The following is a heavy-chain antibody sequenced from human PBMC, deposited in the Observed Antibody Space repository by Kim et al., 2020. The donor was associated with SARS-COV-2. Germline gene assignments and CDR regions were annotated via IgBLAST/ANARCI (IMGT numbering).Heavy chain of an antibody. CDR3: ARDRGYSYGYLGYYYYGMDV. Sequence: GGSLRLSCAASGFTFSSYSMNWVRQAPGKGLEWVSSISSSSSYIYYADSVKGRFTISRDNAKNSLYLQMNSLRAEDTAVYYCARDRGYSYGYLGYYYYGMDVWGQGTTVTVSS. J-gene: IGHJ6*02. V-gene: IGHV3-21*01. CDR1: GFTFSSYS. CDR2: ISSSSSYI. D-gene: IGHD5-18*01.